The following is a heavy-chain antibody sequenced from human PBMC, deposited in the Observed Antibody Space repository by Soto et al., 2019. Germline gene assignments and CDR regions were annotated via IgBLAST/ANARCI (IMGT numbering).Heavy chain of an antibody. CDR2: ISSSSSTI. CDR3: ARERSSTSCYRFCGMDV. V-gene: IGHV3-48*01. D-gene: IGHD2-2*02. J-gene: IGHJ6*02. CDR1: GFTFSSYS. Sequence: GGSLRLSCAASGFTFSSYSMNWVRQAPGKGLEWVSYISSSSSTIYYADSVKGRFTISRDNAKNSLYLQMNSLRAEDTAVYYCARERSSTSCYRFCGMDVWGQGTTVTVS.